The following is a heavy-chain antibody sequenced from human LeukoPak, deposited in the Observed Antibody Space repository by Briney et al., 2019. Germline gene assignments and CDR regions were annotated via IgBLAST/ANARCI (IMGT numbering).Heavy chain of an antibody. CDR3: TRKRYYYDSSGYYSEMGFGYYMDV. V-gene: IGHV3-49*03. CDR1: GFTFGDYA. J-gene: IGHJ6*03. Sequence: GGSLRLSCTASGFTFGDYAMSWFRQAPGKGLEWVGFIRSKAYGGTTEYAASVKGRFTISRDDSKSIAYLQMNSLKTEDTAVYYCTRKRYYYDSSGYYSEMGFGYYMDVWGKGTTVTVSS. D-gene: IGHD3-22*01. CDR2: IRSKAYGGTT.